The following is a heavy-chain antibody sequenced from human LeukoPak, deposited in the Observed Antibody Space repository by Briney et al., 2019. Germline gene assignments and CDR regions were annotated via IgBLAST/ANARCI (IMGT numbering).Heavy chain of an antibody. CDR2: IKQDGSEK. CDR1: GFTSSSYW. V-gene: IGHV3-7*01. J-gene: IGHJ4*02. CDR3: ARVHGLQYYYDSSGYPDY. Sequence: PGGSLRLSCAASGFTSSSYWMSWVRQAPGKGLEWVANIKQDGSEKYYVDSVEGRFTISRDNAKNSLYLQMNSLRAEDTAVYYCARVHGLQYYYDSSGYPDYWGQGTLVTVSS. D-gene: IGHD3-22*01.